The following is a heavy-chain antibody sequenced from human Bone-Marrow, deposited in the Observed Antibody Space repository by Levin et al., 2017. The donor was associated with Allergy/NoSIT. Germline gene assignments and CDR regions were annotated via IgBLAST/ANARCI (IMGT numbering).Heavy chain of an antibody. CDR1: GGSISSGDYY. CDR2: IFNSGGT. J-gene: IGHJ5*02. CDR3: ARQRPGLEATGNGGGIDP. Sequence: NSSETLSLTCTVSGGSISSGDYYWSWIRQPPGKGLEWIGYIFNSGGTYFNPSLKSRLSISLDTSNNHFSLMLTAVTAADTAVYYCARQRPGLEATGNGGGIDPWGQGTLVTVSS. D-gene: IGHD6-13*01. V-gene: IGHV4-30-4*01.